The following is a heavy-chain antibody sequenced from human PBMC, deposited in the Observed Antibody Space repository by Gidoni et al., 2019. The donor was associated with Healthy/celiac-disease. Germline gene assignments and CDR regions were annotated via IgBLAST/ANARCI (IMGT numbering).Heavy chain of an antibody. CDR3: ARDNQGYSGYDYYYYYYMDV. Sequence: QVQLVESGGGVVQPGRSLRLSCAASGFTFSSYAMHWVRQAPGKGLEWVAVISYDGSNKYYADSVKGRFTISRDNSKNTLYLQMNSLRAEDTAVYYCARDNQGYSGYDYYYYYYMDVWGKGTTVTVSS. CDR2: ISYDGSNK. J-gene: IGHJ6*03. D-gene: IGHD5-12*01. V-gene: IGHV3-30-3*01. CDR1: GFTFSSYA.